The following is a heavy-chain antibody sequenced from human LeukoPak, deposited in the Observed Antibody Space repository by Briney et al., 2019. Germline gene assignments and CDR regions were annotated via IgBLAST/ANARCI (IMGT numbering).Heavy chain of an antibody. CDR3: AKDIGGWPEDYYYYGMDV. CDR2: ISWNSGSI. CDR1: GFTFDDYA. Sequence: GRSLRLSCAASGFTFDDYAMHWVRQAPGKGLEWVSGISWNSGSIGYADSVKGRFTISRDNAKNSLYLQMNSLRAEDTALYYCAKDIGGWPEDYYYYGMDVWGQGTTVTVSS. D-gene: IGHD6-19*01. V-gene: IGHV3-9*01. J-gene: IGHJ6*02.